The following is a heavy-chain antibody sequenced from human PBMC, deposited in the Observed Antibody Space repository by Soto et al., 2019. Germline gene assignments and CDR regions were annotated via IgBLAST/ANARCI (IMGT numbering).Heavy chain of an antibody. CDR1: GFTFGSYT. CDR3: AKNIGAHGSGGGDV. V-gene: IGHV3-43*01. J-gene: IGHJ6*02. D-gene: IGHD3-10*01. Sequence: EEQLVESGGAVVQPGGSLRLSCEASGFTFGSYTMHWVRQAPGKGLEWVSLISWNGGSSFYADSVKGRFTISRDNSRDSLFLQMNRLRPEDRALYYCAKNIGAHGSGGGDVWGHGTTVTVSS. CDR2: ISWNGGSS.